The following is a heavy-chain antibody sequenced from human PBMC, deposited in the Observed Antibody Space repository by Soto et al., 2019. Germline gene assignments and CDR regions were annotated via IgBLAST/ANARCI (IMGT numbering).Heavy chain of an antibody. D-gene: IGHD1-26*01. CDR1: GFSLSTNGVG. Sequence: QITLKESGPTLVKPTQTLTLTCTFSGFSLSTNGVGVGWIRQPPGKALEWLALIYWDGDKRYSPSLRSRLTLTKDTSKNQVVLTMTNMDLVDTATYYCARRRDGTYALDYWGQGTLVTVAS. CDR3: ARRRDGTYALDY. J-gene: IGHJ4*02. CDR2: IYWDGDK. V-gene: IGHV2-5*02.